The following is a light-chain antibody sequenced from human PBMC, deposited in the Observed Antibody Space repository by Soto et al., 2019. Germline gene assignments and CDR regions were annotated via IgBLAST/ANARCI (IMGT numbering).Light chain of an antibody. CDR1: NSNLGAGYD. Sequence: QAVVTQPPSVSGAPGQRVTISCTGNNSNLGAGYDVHWYQQRPGAAPKLVIFGNRNRPSGVPERFSGSKSGTSASLAITGLQAEDEADYYCQAYDYSLTAFVFGGGTKLTVL. CDR2: GNR. J-gene: IGLJ3*02. V-gene: IGLV1-40*01. CDR3: QAYDYSLTAFV.